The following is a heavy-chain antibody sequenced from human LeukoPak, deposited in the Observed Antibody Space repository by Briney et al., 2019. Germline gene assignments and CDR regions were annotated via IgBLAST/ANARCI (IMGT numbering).Heavy chain of an antibody. J-gene: IGHJ4*02. Sequence: GGSLRLSCAASGFTFSSYAMSWVRQAPGKGLEWVSAISGSGGSTYYADSVKGRFTISRDNSKNTLYLQMNSLRAEDTAVYYCAKRVPYYGDKRGYFDYWGQGTLVTVSS. CDR2: ISGSGGST. CDR3: AKRVPYYGDKRGYFDY. CDR1: GFTFSSYA. D-gene: IGHD4-17*01. V-gene: IGHV3-23*01.